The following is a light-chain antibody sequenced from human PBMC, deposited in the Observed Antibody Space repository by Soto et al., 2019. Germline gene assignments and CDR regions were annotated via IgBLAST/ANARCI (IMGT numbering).Light chain of an antibody. CDR2: KAS. V-gene: IGKV1-5*03. J-gene: IGKJ5*01. Sequence: DIQMTQSPSTLSASVGDRVTITCRASQSISSWLGWYQQKPGKAPKLLIYKASSLESGVPSRFSGSGSGTEFTLTISSLQPDDLATYYCQQYNSYPTFGQGTRLEIK. CDR1: QSISSW. CDR3: QQYNSYPT.